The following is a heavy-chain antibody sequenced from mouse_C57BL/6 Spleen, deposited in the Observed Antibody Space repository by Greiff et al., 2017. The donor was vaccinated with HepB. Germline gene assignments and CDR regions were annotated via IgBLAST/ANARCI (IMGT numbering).Heavy chain of an antibody. V-gene: IGHV5-9-1*02. J-gene: IGHJ4*01. CDR1: GFTFSSYA. CDR2: ISSGGDYI. D-gene: IGHD2-1*01. Sequence: EVQLVESGEGLVKPGGSLKLSCAASGFTFSSYAMSWVRQTPEKRLEWFAYISSGGDYIYYADTVKGRFTISRDNARNTLYLQMSSLKSEDTAMYYWTRGGIYYGNRYAMDYWGQGTSVTVSS. CDR3: TRGGIYYGNRYAMDY.